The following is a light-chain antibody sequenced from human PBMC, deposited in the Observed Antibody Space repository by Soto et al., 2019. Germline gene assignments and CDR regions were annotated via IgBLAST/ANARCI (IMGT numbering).Light chain of an antibody. CDR2: KAS. CDR3: QHYHGYPNT. Sequence: DIQMTQSPSTLSASVGDSVAITCRASQCISSWLAWYQQKPGKAPNLLIYKASNLESGVPSRYSGSGSGKEFALTISSLQPDDFATYHCQHYHGYPNTFGQGTKLEIK. J-gene: IGKJ2*01. CDR1: QCISSW. V-gene: IGKV1-5*03.